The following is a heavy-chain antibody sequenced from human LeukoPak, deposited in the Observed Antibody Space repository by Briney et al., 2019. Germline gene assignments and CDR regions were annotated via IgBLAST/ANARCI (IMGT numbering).Heavy chain of an antibody. CDR1: GFTFGDYA. D-gene: IGHD5-12*01. V-gene: IGHV3-49*04. J-gene: IGHJ4*02. CDR2: IRSKAYGGTT. Sequence: PGRSLRLSCTASGFTFGDYAMSWVRQAPGKGLEWVGFIRSKAYGGTTEYAASVKGRFTISRDDSKSIAYLQMNSLKTEDTAVYYCTRVEWLREPLFDYWGQGTLVTVSS. CDR3: TRVEWLREPLFDY.